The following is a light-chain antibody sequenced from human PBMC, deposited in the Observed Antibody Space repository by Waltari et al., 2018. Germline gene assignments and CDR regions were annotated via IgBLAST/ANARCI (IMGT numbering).Light chain of an antibody. CDR1: QVIINY. CDR2: DAS. J-gene: IGKJ2*01. V-gene: IGKV1-33*01. CDR3: QQYENLPYT. Sequence: DIQMTQSPSSLSASVGDRVTITCQASQVIINYLNWYQQKPGKAPELLIYDASNLQTGVPSRFSGSGSGTDFTFTISRLHPEDIATYYCQQYENLPYTFGQGTKLEIK.